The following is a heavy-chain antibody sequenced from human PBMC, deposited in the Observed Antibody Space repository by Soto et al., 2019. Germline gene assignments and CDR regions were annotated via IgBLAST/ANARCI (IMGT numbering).Heavy chain of an antibody. J-gene: IGHJ6*03. CDR2: ISGSGGST. Sequence: GESLKISCAASGFTFSSYAMSWVRQAPGKGLEWVSAISGSGGSTYYADSVKGRFTISRDNSKNTLYLQMNSLRAEDTAVYYCAKVVRYDFWSGYGYYYYMDVWGKGTTVTVSS. CDR1: GFTFSSYA. D-gene: IGHD3-3*01. V-gene: IGHV3-23*01. CDR3: AKVVRYDFWSGYGYYYYMDV.